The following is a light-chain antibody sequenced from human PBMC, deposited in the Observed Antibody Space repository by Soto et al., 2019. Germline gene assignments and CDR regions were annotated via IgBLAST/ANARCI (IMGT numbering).Light chain of an antibody. CDR1: QSISSW. CDR2: DAS. J-gene: IGKJ1*01. V-gene: IGKV1-5*01. CDR3: HQYNSYWA. Sequence: DIQMTQSPSTLSASVGDRVTITCRASQSISSWLAWYQQKPGKAPKLLIYDASSLESGVPSRFRGSGSGTEFTLTISSLQPDDFATYYCHQYNSYWAFGQGTKVDI.